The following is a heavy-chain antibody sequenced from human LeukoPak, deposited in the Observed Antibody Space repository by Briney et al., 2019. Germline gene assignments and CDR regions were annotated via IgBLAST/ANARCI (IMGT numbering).Heavy chain of an antibody. CDR3: ARRPYGDYGLDY. Sequence: LSETLSLTCTVSGGSISSYYWSWIRQPPGKGLEWIGYIFYTGRTNYNPSLKSRLTISVDTSKNQFSLRLSSVTAADTAVYHCARRPYGDYGLDYWGQGTLVTVSS. CDR1: GGSISSYY. CDR2: IFYTGRT. V-gene: IGHV4-59*01. D-gene: IGHD4-17*01. J-gene: IGHJ4*02.